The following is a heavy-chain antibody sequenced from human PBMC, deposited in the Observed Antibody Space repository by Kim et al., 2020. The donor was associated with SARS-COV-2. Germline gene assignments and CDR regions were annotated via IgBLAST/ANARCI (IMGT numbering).Heavy chain of an antibody. CDR2: INPNSGGT. D-gene: IGHD2-21*02. CDR1: GYTFTGYY. CDR3: ARDPPFSVVVTSLQWGFDP. J-gene: IGHJ5*02. V-gene: IGHV1-2*02. Sequence: ASVKVSCKASGYTFTGYYMHWVRQAPGQGLEWMGWINPNSGGTNYAQKFQGRVTMTRDTSISTAYMELSRLRSDDTAVYYCARDPPFSVVVTSLQWGFDPWGQGTLVTVSS.